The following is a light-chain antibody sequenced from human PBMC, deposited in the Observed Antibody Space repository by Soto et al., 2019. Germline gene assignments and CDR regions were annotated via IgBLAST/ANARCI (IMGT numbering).Light chain of an antibody. CDR3: QQYGVSPRT. CDR2: DAS. J-gene: IGKJ1*01. Sequence: EKVITQSPATLSGSAAERAALSCRASQSVSRYLAWYQQKPGQAPRLLIYDASNRATGIPVRFSGSGSGTDFSLTISRLEPEDFAVYYCQQYGVSPRTFGQGTKVDI. V-gene: IGKV3-20*01. CDR1: QSVSRY.